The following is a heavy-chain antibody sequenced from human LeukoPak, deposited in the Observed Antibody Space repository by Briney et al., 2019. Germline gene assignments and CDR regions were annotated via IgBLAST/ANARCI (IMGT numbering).Heavy chain of an antibody. V-gene: IGHV1-18*01. CDR1: GGTFNSYA. J-gene: IGHJ5*02. CDR2: ISAYNGNT. D-gene: IGHD3-22*01. Sequence: GASVKVSCKASGGTFNSYAISWVRQAPGQGLEWMGWISAYNGNTNYAQKLQGRVTITADKSTSTAYMELSSLRSEDTAVYYCARAGGYYYDSSGYYSPWGQGTLVTVSS. CDR3: ARAGGYYYDSSGYYSP.